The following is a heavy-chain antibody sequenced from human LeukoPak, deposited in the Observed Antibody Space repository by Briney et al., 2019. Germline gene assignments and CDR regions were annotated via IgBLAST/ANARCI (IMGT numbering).Heavy chain of an antibody. CDR1: GYTFTSYA. J-gene: IGHJ5*02. Sequence: GASVKVSCKASGYTFTSYAMHWVRQAPGQGLEWMGWISAYNGNTNYAQKLQGRVTMTTDTSTSTAYMELRSLRSDDTAVYYCAKSWGFRFDPWGQGTLVTVSS. D-gene: IGHD7-27*01. CDR3: AKSWGFRFDP. CDR2: ISAYNGNT. V-gene: IGHV1-18*01.